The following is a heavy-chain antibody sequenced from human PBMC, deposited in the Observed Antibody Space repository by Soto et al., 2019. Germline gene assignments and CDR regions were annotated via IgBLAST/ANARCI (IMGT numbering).Heavy chain of an antibody. Sequence: ASVKVSCKASGYSFTGYYMHWVRQAPGQGLEWMGWINPKSGGTKYAQKFQGRVTMTRDTSISTAYMEVSKLASDDTALYYCASVWDCNGGTCLDYFDYWGQGTLVTVSS. D-gene: IGHD2-15*01. CDR1: GYSFTGYY. V-gene: IGHV1-2*02. J-gene: IGHJ4*02. CDR2: INPKSGGT. CDR3: ASVWDCNGGTCLDYFDY.